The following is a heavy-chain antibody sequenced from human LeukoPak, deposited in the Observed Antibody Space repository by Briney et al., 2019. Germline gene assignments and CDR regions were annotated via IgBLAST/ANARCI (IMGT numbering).Heavy chain of an antibody. J-gene: IGHJ4*02. CDR3: ARAVSGRFDY. V-gene: IGHV4-59*08. CDR1: GGSMSPYH. CDR2: IYYSGST. D-gene: IGHD6-19*01. Sequence: PSETLSLTCTVSGGSMSPYHWGWIRQPPGKGLEWTGYIYYSGSTNYNPSLNSRVTISVDTSKNQFSLRLSSVTAADTAIYYRARAVSGRFDYWGQGTLSPSPQ.